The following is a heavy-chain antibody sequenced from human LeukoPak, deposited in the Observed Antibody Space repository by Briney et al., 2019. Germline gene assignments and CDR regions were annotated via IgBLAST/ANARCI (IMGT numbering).Heavy chain of an antibody. Sequence: GASVKVSCKASGYTFTGYYMHWVRQAPGQGLEWMGWINPNSGGTNYAQKFQGRVTMTRDTSISTAYMELSRLRSDDTAVYYCARYYYDSSGSLFDYWGQGTLVTVSS. V-gene: IGHV1-2*02. CDR2: INPNSGGT. CDR1: GYTFTGYY. D-gene: IGHD3-22*01. CDR3: ARYYYDSSGSLFDY. J-gene: IGHJ4*02.